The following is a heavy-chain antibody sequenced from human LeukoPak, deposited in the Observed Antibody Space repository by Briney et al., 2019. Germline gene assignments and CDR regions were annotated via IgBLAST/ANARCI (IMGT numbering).Heavy chain of an antibody. J-gene: IGHJ5*02. CDR3: ASGSDCGLREGAASLRVDP. CDR2: IYYCGNP. CDR1: GGPISSYY. D-gene: IGHD2-21*01. V-gene: IGHV4-59*07. Sequence: SDPLSLTCTVSGGPISSYYWIWIRQPTGKALEGIGYIYYCGNPNYNPPLKSRVTISVDTAKIQFSLKLSSVTAAVTAVYYCASGSDCGLREGAASLRVDPWGQGTLVTVSS.